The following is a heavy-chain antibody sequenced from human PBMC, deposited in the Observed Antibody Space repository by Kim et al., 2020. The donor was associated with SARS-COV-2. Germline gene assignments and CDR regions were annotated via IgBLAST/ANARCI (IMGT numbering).Heavy chain of an antibody. CDR3: TTSAVSDVDY. J-gene: IGHJ4*02. Sequence: ASVKVSCKASGYTLNDNHINWVRQAPGKGLEWMGRINPNSGGTNYAQKFQGRVTMTRDTSISTAYMELRSLRSDDTAVYYCTTSAVSDVDYWGQGTLVPVSS. D-gene: IGHD6-19*01. V-gene: IGHV1-2*06. CDR1: GYTLNDNH. CDR2: INPNSGGT.